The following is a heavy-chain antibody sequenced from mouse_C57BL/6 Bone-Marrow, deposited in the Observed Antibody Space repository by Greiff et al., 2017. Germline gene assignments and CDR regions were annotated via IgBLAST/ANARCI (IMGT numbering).Heavy chain of an antibody. V-gene: IGHV1-52*01. J-gene: IGHJ2*01. CDR2: IDPSDSET. CDR3: ARLTGDDRRGY. D-gene: IGHD3-2*01. Sequence: QVQLQQPGAELVRPGSSVKLSYKASGYTFTSYWMHWVKQRPIQGLEWIGNIDPSDSETHYNQKFKDKATLTVDKSSSTAYMQLSSLTSEDSAVYYCARLTGDDRRGYWGQGTTLTVSS. CDR1: GYTFTSYW.